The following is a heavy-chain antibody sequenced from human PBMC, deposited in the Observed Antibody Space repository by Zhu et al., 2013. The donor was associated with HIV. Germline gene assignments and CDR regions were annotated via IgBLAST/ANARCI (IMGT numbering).Heavy chain of an antibody. J-gene: IGHJ6*02. CDR1: GYTFTNYG. V-gene: IGHV1-18*01. CDR2: INTKKGNT. Sequence: VQLVQSGPEVKKPGASVKVSCKASGYTFTNYGIAWVRQAPGQRLEWLGWINTKKGNTNYAHNFQGRITMTRDTSTSTVYMELSSLRSEDTAVYYCASGGYCGGDCYSGYYYYGMDVWGQGTTVTVSS. D-gene: IGHD2-21*02. CDR3: ASGGYCGGDCYSGYYYYGMDV.